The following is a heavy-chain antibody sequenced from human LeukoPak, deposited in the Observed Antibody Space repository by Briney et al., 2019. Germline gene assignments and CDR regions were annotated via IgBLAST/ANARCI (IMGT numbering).Heavy chain of an antibody. Sequence: GGSLRLSCAASGFTFGSYWMHWVRQAPGKGLVWVSRINSDGSSTSYADSVKGRFTISRDNAKNTLYLQMNSLRAEDTAVYYCARSDYVWGSYRLDYWGQGTLVTVSS. CDR3: ARSDYVWGSYRLDY. CDR1: GFTFGSYW. D-gene: IGHD3-16*02. J-gene: IGHJ4*02. CDR2: INSDGSST. V-gene: IGHV3-74*01.